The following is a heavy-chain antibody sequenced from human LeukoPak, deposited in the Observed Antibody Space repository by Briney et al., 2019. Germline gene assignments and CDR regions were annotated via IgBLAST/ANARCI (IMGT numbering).Heavy chain of an antibody. J-gene: IGHJ4*02. CDR3: ARTDVGSSLELGIGY. V-gene: IGHV4-59*01. CDR1: GGSISSYY. CDR2: IYYSGST. Sequence: SETLSLTCTVSGGSISSYYWSWIRQPPGKGLEWIGYIYYSGSTNYNPSLKSRVTISVDTSKNQFSLKLSSVTAADTAVYYCARTDVGSSLELGIGYWGQGTLVTVSS. D-gene: IGHD6-13*01.